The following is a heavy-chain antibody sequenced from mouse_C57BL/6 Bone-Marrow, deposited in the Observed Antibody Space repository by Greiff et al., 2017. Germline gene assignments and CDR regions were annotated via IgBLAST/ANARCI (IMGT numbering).Heavy chain of an antibody. CDR2: IRNKANNHAT. D-gene: IGHD4-1*01. CDR3: TSSNWEYYYAMDY. Sequence: EVQVVESGGGLVQPGGSMKLSCAASGFTFSDAWMDWVRQSPEKGLEWVAEIRNKANNHATYYAESVKGRFTISRDDSKSSVYLQMNSLRAEDTGIYYCTSSNWEYYYAMDYWGQGTSVTVSS. J-gene: IGHJ4*01. CDR1: GFTFSDAW. V-gene: IGHV6-6*01.